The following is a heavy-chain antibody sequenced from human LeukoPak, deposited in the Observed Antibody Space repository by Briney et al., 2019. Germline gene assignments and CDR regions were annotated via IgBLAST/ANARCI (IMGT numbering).Heavy chain of an antibody. CDR1: GGSISSYY. D-gene: IGHD2-15*01. CDR2: IYYSGSN. Sequence: SETLSLTCTVSGGSISSYYWSWIRQPPGKGLEWIGYIYYSGSNNYNPSLKSRVTISVDTSKNQFSLKLSSVTAADTAVYYCARDGGYFNWFDPWGQGTLVTVSS. J-gene: IGHJ5*02. V-gene: IGHV4-59*01. CDR3: ARDGGYFNWFDP.